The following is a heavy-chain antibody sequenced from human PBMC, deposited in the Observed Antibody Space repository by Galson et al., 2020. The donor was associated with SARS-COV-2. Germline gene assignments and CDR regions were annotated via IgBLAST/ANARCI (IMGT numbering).Heavy chain of an antibody. CDR2: VSYSGDNT. CDR3: AKDSWYSGLFDY. J-gene: IGHJ4*02. D-gene: IGHD2-15*01. V-gene: IGHV3-23*01. CDR1: GFTFSSYA. Sequence: GGSLRLSCAASGFTFSSYAMSWVRQAPGKGLEWVSTVSYSGDNTYYAGSVSGRLTISRDSSKNTVYLQMNSLRAEDSAVDYCAKDSWYSGLFDYWGQGTPVTVSS.